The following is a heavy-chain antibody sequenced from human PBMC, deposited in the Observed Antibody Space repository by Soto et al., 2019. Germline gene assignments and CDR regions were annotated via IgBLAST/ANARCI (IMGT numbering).Heavy chain of an antibody. D-gene: IGHD6-13*01. CDR1: GYTFTSYA. CDR2: INAGNGNT. Sequence: ASVKVSCKASGYTFTSYAMHWVRQAPGQRLERMGWINAGNGNTKYSQKFQGRVTITRDTSASTAYMELSSLRSEDTAVYYCASSLPGYSSRIDSGFDYWGQGTLVTVSS. V-gene: IGHV1-3*01. J-gene: IGHJ4*02. CDR3: ASSLPGYSSRIDSGFDY.